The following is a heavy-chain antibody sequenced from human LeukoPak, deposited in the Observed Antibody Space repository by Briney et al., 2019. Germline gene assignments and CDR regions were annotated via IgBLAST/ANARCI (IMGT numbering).Heavy chain of an antibody. CDR1: GFTFSSYE. V-gene: IGHV3-48*03. Sequence: GWSLRLSCASSGFTFSSYEMNWVRQAPGKGLEWVSYISSSGSTIYYADSVKGRFIISRDDAKNSLYLQMNSLRAADTAVYYCARVLCGGDCWGGRGAFDIWGQGTMVTASS. D-gene: IGHD2-21*02. CDR2: ISSSGSTI. CDR3: ARVLCGGDCWGGRGAFDI. J-gene: IGHJ3*02.